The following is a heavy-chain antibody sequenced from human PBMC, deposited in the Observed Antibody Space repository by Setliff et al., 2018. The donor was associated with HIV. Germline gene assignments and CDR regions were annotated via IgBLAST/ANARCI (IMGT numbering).Heavy chain of an antibody. CDR3: ARDTLSFNQYFYGMDV. Sequence: GGSLRLSCSASGFTFSSYAMHWVRQAPGKGLEYVSAISSNGGSTYYADSVKGRFTISRDNSKNTLFLQVSSLRGEDTAVYYCARDTLSFNQYFYGMDVWGQGTTVTVSS. V-gene: IGHV3-64*04. J-gene: IGHJ6*02. D-gene: IGHD2-2*01. CDR2: ISSNGGST. CDR1: GFTFSSYA.